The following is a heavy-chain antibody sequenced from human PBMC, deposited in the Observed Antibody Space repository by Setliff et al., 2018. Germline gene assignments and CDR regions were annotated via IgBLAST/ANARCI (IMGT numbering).Heavy chain of an antibody. Sequence: GESLKISCTASGLSYTNDWVSWVRQAPGKGLEWLASINPHGSEKYYADSVKGRFTISRDNAKNSLSLQMNNLRTDDTAVYYCFGAGTCSYWGQGTLVTVSS. J-gene: IGHJ4*02. CDR1: GLSYTNDW. CDR3: FGAGTCSY. V-gene: IGHV3-7*01. D-gene: IGHD3-10*01. CDR2: INPHGSEK.